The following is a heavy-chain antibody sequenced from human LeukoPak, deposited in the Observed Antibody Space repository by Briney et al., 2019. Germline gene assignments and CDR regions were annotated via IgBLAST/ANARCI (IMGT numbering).Heavy chain of an antibody. CDR3: ENENGGPDY. J-gene: IGHJ4*02. V-gene: IGHV3-30*02. Sequence: GGSLRLSCAASGFTFSSYDMHWVRQAPGKGLEWVAFIRYDGSNKYYADSVKGRFIISRDNSKNTLYLQMSSVRAEDTAVYYCENENGGPDYWGQGTLVTVSS. CDR1: GFTFSSYD. CDR2: IRYDGSNK. D-gene: IGHD3-10*01.